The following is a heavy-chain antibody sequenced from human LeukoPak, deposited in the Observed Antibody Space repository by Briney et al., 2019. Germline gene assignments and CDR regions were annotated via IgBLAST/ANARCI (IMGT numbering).Heavy chain of an antibody. CDR1: GGSISTTSYF. Sequence: SETLSLTCTVSGGSISTTSYFRAWIRQPPGEGLEWIGSIYYSGSTYYNPSLKSRVTISVDTSKNQFSLKLSSVTAADTAVYYCARTRYYYNSRSYGAPYYFDYWGQGTLVTVSS. J-gene: IGHJ4*02. V-gene: IGHV4-39*01. D-gene: IGHD3-10*01. CDR3: ARTRYYYNSRSYGAPYYFDY. CDR2: IYYSGST.